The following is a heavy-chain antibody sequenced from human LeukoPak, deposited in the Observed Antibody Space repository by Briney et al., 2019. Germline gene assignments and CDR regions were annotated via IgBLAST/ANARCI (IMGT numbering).Heavy chain of an antibody. Sequence: SVKVSCKASGGTFSSYAISWVRQAPGQGLEWMGGIIPIFGTANYAQKFQGRVTITTDESTSTAYMELSSLRSEDTAVYYCAREGGIWFGEFPYFDYWGQGTLVTVSS. CDR3: AREGGIWFGEFPYFDY. CDR1: GGTFSSYA. CDR2: IIPIFGTA. J-gene: IGHJ4*02. D-gene: IGHD3-10*01. V-gene: IGHV1-69*05.